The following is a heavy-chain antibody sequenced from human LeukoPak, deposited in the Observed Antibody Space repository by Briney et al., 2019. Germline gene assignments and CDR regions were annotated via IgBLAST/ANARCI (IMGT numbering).Heavy chain of an antibody. CDR3: AREPRYGDYLDY. J-gene: IGHJ4*02. D-gene: IGHD4-17*01. CDR1: GFTFSSYW. Sequence: GGSLRLSCVASGFTFSSYWMHWVRQDPRKGLVWVSRISGDGRNINYADSVRGRFTISRDNAKNTLYLQMNSLRAEDTAVYYCAREPRYGDYLDYWGQGTLVTVSS. V-gene: IGHV3-74*01. CDR2: ISGDGRNI.